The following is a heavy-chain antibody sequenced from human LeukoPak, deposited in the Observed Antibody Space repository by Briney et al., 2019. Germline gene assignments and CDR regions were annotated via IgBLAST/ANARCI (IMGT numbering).Heavy chain of an antibody. J-gene: IGHJ4*02. V-gene: IGHV4-39*07. CDR3: ARGPLGLLWFGESHYYFDY. Sequence: SETLSLTCTVSGGSMTSSSYYWGWIRQPPGKGLEWIGSIYYSGSTYYNPSLKSRVTISLDTSKNQFSLKLNSVTAADTAVYYCARGPLGLLWFGESHYYFDYWGQGALVTVSS. CDR2: IYYSGST. D-gene: IGHD3-10*01. CDR1: GGSMTSSSYY.